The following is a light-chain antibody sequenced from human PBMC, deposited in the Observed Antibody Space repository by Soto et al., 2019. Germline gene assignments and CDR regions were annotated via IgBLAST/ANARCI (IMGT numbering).Light chain of an antibody. V-gene: IGKV4-1*01. CDR1: NSFLYSSKNKKY. J-gene: IGKJ1*01. CDR3: QQYYSVPPT. Sequence: DIVLTLSPDSLALPLGYRAKIHCKSINSFLYSSKNKKYLAWYQQKPGQPPKLLIYWASTRESGVPDRFSGSGSGTDFTLTISSLQAEDVAVYYCQQYYSVPPTLGQGTKVDIK. CDR2: WAS.